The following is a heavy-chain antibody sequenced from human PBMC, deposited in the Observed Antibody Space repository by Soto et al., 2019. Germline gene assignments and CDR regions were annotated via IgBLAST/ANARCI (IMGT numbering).Heavy chain of an antibody. CDR2: IYYSGST. V-gene: IGHV4-39*01. CDR1: GGSISSSSYY. J-gene: IGHJ6*03. D-gene: IGHD7-27*01. Sequence: SETLSLTCTVSGGSISSSSYYWGWIRQPPGKGLEWIGSIYYSGSTYYNPSLKSRVTISVDTSKNQFSLKLSSVTAADTAVYYCARRLNKGLDPGLGKYYYYMDVWGKGTTVTVSS. CDR3: ARRLNKGLDPGLGKYYYYMDV.